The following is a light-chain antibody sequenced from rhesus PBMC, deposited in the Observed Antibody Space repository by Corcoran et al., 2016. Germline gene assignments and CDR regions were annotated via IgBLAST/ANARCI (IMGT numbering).Light chain of an antibody. CDR1: SSDGGYFNV. CDR2: EVT. Sequence: QAAPTQSPSVSGSAGQSVTISCTVTSSDGGYFNVVSWYQHLPGKAPKLLIYEVTKRPSGVSDRFSGSKSGNTASLTISGLQADDEAHYYCSSYTTSGTYILGAWTRLTVL. CDR3: SSYTTSGTYI. V-gene: IGLV2-19*02. J-gene: IGLJ1*01.